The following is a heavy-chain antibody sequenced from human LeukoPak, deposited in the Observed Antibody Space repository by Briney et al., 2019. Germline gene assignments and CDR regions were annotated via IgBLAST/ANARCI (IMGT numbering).Heavy chain of an antibody. D-gene: IGHD3-9*01. CDR2: ISSISSYI. J-gene: IGHJ6*04. CDR1: GFTFISYS. V-gene: IGHV3-21*01. CDR3: ASTGDFDWLTRYYYGMDV. Sequence: SLRLSCTPAGFTFISYSINWVRQAPGKGLEWVSSISSISSYIYYADSVKGRFTISRDNAKNSLYLQMNSLRAGDTAVYYCASTGDFDWLTRYYYGMDVWGKGTTVTVSS.